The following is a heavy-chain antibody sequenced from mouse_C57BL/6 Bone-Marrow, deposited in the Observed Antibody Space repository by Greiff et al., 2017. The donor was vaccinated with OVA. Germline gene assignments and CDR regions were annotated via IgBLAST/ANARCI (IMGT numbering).Heavy chain of an antibody. D-gene: IGHD1-1*01. Sequence: EVNLVESEGGLVQPGSSMKLSCTASGFTFSDYYMAWVRQVPEKGLEWVANINYDGSSTYYLDSLKSRFIISRDNAKNILYLQMSSLKSEDTATYYCARGYYGSSYDFDVWGTGTTVTVSS. J-gene: IGHJ1*03. CDR2: INYDGSST. CDR1: GFTFSDYY. CDR3: ARGYYGSSYDFDV. V-gene: IGHV5-16*01.